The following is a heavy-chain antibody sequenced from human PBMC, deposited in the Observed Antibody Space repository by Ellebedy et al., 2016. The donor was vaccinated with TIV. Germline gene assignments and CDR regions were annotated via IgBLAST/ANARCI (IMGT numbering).Heavy chain of an antibody. CDR1: GSSFTSYW. CDR3: ARRWYGDSSFDP. D-gene: IGHD4-17*01. CDR2: IYPGDSDT. J-gene: IGHJ5*02. Sequence: GGSLRLSXKGSGSSFTSYWIGWVRQMPGKGLEWMGIIYPGDSDTRYSPSFQGQVTISADKSISTAYLQWSSLKASDTAMYYCARRWYGDSSFDPWGQGTLVTVSS. V-gene: IGHV5-51*01.